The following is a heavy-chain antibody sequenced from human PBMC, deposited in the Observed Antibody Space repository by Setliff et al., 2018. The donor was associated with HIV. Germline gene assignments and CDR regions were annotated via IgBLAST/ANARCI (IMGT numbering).Heavy chain of an antibody. V-gene: IGHV4-34*01. CDR1: GASFSDYY. CDR3: ARATLLIRSWFDP. D-gene: IGHD3-10*01. Sequence: SETLSLTCAVYGASFSDYYWSWIRQPPGKGLEWIGEINHSGSANYNPSLKGRVTLSVDTSKNQFSLKVTSVTAADTAVYYCARATLLIRSWFDPWGQGTLVTVS. CDR2: INHSGSA. J-gene: IGHJ5*02.